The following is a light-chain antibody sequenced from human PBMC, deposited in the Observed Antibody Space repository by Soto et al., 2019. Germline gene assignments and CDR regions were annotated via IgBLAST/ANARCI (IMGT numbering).Light chain of an antibody. V-gene: IGLV2-14*01. CDR3: SSYTSTTSWV. J-gene: IGLJ3*02. CDR1: SSDVGGYNY. Sequence: QSALTQSASVSGSPGQSITISCTGTSSDVGGYNYVCWYQQHPGKDPKLIIYDVSNLPSGVSTRFSGFKSGNTASLTISVLQSEDEADYSCSSYTSTTSWVFGGGTKLTVL. CDR2: DVS.